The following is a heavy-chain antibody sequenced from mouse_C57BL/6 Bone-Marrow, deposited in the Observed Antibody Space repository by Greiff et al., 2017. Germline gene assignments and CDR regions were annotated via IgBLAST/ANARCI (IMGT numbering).Heavy chain of an antibody. Sequence: VQLKESGPELVKPGASVKISCKASGYSFTGYYMHWVKQSSEKSLEWIGEINPSTGGTSYNQKFKGKATLTVDKSSSTAYMQLKSLTSEDSAVYYCARRPADRYGFAYWGQGTLVTVSA. V-gene: IGHV1-43*01. CDR1: GYSFTGYY. D-gene: IGHD1-1*01. J-gene: IGHJ3*01. CDR3: ARRPADRYGFAY. CDR2: INPSTGGT.